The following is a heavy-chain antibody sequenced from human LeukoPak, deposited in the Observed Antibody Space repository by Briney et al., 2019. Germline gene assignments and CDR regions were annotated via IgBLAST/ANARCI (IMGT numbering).Heavy chain of an antibody. V-gene: IGHV4-39*01. J-gene: IGHJ5*02. CDR3: GGGDCSGGSCYVGGYNWFDP. CDR1: GGSISSSSYY. D-gene: IGHD2-15*01. Sequence: SETLSLTCTVSGGSISSSSYYWGWIRQPPGKGLEWIGSIYYSGSTYYNPSLKSRVTISVDTSKNQFSLKLSSVTAADTAVYYCGGGDCSGGSCYVGGYNWFDPWGQGTLVTVSS. CDR2: IYYSGST.